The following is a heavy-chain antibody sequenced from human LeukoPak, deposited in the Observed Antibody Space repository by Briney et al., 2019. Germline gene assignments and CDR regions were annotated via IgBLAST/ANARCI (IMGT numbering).Heavy chain of an antibody. CDR3: ARDGRVKFRDFDY. D-gene: IGHD2-21*01. J-gene: IGHJ4*02. CDR2: ISSSSSYI. V-gene: IGHV3-21*01. CDR1: GFTFSSYS. Sequence: GGSLRLSCAASGFTFSSYSMNWVRQAPGKGLEWVSSISSSSSYIYYADSVKGRFTISRDNAKNSLYLQMNSLRAEDTAVYYCARDGRVKFRDFDYWGQGTLVTVSS.